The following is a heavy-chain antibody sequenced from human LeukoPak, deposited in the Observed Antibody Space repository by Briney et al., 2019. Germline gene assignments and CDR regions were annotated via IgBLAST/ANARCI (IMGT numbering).Heavy chain of an antibody. J-gene: IGHJ1*01. V-gene: IGHV3-23*01. CDR1: GFTSSSYA. CDR2: ISGSGGST. D-gene: IGHD6-13*01. CDR3: AKPPPEQQLVLGYFQH. Sequence: PGGSLRLSCAASGFTSSSYAMSWVRQAPGKGLEWVSAISGSGGSTYYADSVKGRFTISRDNSKNTLYLQMNSLRAEDTAVYYCAKPPPEQQLVLGYFQHWGQGTLVTVSS.